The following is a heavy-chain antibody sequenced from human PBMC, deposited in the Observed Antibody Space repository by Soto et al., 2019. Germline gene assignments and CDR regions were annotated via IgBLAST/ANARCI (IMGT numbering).Heavy chain of an antibody. V-gene: IGHV1-69*13. CDR2: IIPIFDTA. J-gene: IGHJ5*02. Sequence: SVKVSCKASGGTFSSYAISWVRQAPGQGLEWMGGIIPIFDTANYAQKFQGRVTITADESTSTAYMELSSLRSEDTAVYYCAREGVAGTKYDWFDPWGQGTMVTVSS. D-gene: IGHD6-19*01. CDR1: GGTFSSYA. CDR3: AREGVAGTKYDWFDP.